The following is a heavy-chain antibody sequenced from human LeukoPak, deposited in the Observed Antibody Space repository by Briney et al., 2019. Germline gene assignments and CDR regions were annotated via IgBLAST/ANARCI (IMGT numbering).Heavy chain of an antibody. Sequence: SSETLSLTCTVSGGPISSYYWSWIRQPPGKGLEWIGYIYYSGSTNYNPSLKSRVTISVDTSKNQFSLKLSSVTAADTAVYYCARGYYDILTGWHDAFDIWGQGTMVTVSS. V-gene: IGHV4-59*12. CDR2: IYYSGST. D-gene: IGHD3-9*01. CDR3: ARGYYDILTGWHDAFDI. J-gene: IGHJ3*02. CDR1: GGPISSYY.